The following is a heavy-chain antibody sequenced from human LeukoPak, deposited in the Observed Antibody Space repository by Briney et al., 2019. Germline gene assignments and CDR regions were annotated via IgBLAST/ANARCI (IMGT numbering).Heavy chain of an antibody. CDR2: IKQDGSEK. J-gene: IGHJ4*02. V-gene: IGHV3-7*03. Sequence: GGSLRLSCAASGFTFSSYWMSWVRQAPGKGLEWVANIKQDGSEKYYVDSVKGRFTISRDNAKNSLYLQMNSLRADDTAVYYCARRAGAYSHPYDYWGQGTLLTVSS. D-gene: IGHD4/OR15-4a*01. CDR3: ARRAGAYSHPYDY. CDR1: GFTFSSYW.